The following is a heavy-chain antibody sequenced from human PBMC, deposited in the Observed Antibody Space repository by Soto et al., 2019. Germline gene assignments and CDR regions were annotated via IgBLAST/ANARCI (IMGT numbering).Heavy chain of an antibody. D-gene: IGHD1-1*01. CDR1: GFSLSTRGVG. J-gene: IGHJ6*02. CDR2: IYWNDDK. V-gene: IGHV2-5*01. Sequence: QITLKESGPTLVKPTQTLTLTCTFSGFSLSTRGVGVAWIRQPPGKALEWLAFIYWNDDKRYSPSLKSRLTITKDTSTNQLVITVANVDPVETGTYFCAHRLLYTGASDAYHSGLDVWGQGTTVTVSS. CDR3: AHRLLYTGASDAYHSGLDV.